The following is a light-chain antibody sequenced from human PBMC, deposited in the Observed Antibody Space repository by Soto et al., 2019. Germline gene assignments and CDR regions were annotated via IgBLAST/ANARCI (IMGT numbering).Light chain of an antibody. CDR1: QSVRSN. V-gene: IGKV3-15*01. Sequence: EIVMTQSPATLSVSPGERATLSCRASQSVRSNLAWYQQKPGQAPRLLIYCASTRATGIPARFIVSVSGTEFTLTISSLQYEDFAVYYCQQYNIWPPLTFGGGTQVEIK. CDR2: CAS. J-gene: IGKJ4*01. CDR3: QQYNIWPPLT.